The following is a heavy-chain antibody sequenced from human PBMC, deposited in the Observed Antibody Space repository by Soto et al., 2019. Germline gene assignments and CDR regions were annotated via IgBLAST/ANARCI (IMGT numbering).Heavy chain of an antibody. CDR2: IWHDGSNK. CDR3: ARDYVAGTLQYYFDY. Sequence: GGSLRLSCAASGFTFRNYGMHWVRQAPGKGLEWAAVIWHDGSNKYYADSVKGRFTISRDNSKNTLYLQMNSLRAEDTAVYYCARDYVAGTLQYYFDYWGQGTLVTVSS. V-gene: IGHV3-33*01. D-gene: IGHD6-19*01. CDR1: GFTFRNYG. J-gene: IGHJ4*02.